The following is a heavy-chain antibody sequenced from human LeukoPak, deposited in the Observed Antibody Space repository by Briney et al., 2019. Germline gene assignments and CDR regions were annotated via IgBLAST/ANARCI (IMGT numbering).Heavy chain of an antibody. D-gene: IGHD2-2*01. J-gene: IGHJ6*02. CDR2: ISRSSSYI. V-gene: IGHV3-21*01. CDR1: GSTFSSYS. CDR3: ARGAGYCSSTSCPLYYYYGMDV. Sequence: GGSLRLSCAASGSTFSSYSMNWVRQAPGKGLEWVSSISRSSSYIYYADSVKGRFTISRDNAKNSLYLQMNSLRAEDTAVYYCARGAGYCSSTSCPLYYYYGMDVWGQGTTVTVSS.